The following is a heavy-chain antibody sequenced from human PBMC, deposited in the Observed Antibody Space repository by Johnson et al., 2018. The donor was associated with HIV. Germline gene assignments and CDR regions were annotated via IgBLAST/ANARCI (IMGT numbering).Heavy chain of an antibody. CDR3: ARVRERWELLLSDGSDI. J-gene: IGHJ3*02. CDR1: RFTVSSNY. V-gene: IGHV3-66*03. D-gene: IGHD1-26*01. Sequence: VQLVESGGGLIQPGGSLRLSCAASRFTVSSNYMSWFRQAPGKGLEWVSVLYSGGSTYYADSVKGRFTISRDNSKNTLYLQMNSLRAEDTALYYCARVRERWELLLSDGSDIWGQGTMVTVSS. CDR2: LYSGGST.